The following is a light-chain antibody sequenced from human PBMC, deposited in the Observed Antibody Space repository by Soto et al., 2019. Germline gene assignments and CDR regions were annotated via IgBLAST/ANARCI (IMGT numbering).Light chain of an antibody. V-gene: IGLV7-43*01. CDR3: LLFYGGVHI. J-gene: IGLJ1*01. CDR2: RVS. Sequence: QAVVTQEPSLTVSPGGTVTLTCACSTGAVTSDYFPNWFQQKPGQAPRALIYRVSNRHSWTPARFSGSLLGGKAALTLSTVQPGDEADYYCLLFYGGVHIFGGGTKLTVL. CDR1: TGAVTSDYF.